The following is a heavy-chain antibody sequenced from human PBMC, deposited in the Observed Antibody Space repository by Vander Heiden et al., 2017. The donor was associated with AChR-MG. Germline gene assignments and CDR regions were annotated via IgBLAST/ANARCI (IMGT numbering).Heavy chain of an antibody. CDR2: ISSSGTTI. CDR3: ARDRIGGYDATDPFDI. Sequence: EVQLVESGGGLVQPGGSLRLSCAGSGFTFESYEMNWVRQAPGKGLEWVSYISSSGTTIYYADSVKGRFTISRDNAKNSLYLQMNSLRAEDTAVYYCARDRIGGYDATDPFDIWGQGTMVTVSS. CDR1: GFTFESYE. J-gene: IGHJ3*02. D-gene: IGHD5-12*01. V-gene: IGHV3-48*03.